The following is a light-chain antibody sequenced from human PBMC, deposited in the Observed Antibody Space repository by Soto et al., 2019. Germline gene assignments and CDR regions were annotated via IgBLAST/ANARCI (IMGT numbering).Light chain of an antibody. CDR2: GAS. J-gene: IGKJ1*01. V-gene: IGKV3D-7*01. CDR1: RSVSSSY. CDR3: QQDYNLRT. Sequence: EIVMTQSPATLSLSPGERATLSCRASRSVSSSYLSWYQQKPGQAPRLLIYGASIRATGIPARFSGSGSGTDFTLTISSLQPEDSAVYYCQQDYNLRTFGQGTKVDIK.